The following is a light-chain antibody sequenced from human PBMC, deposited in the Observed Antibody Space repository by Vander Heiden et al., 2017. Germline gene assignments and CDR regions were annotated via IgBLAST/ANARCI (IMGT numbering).Light chain of an antibody. CDR2: DAS. CDR1: QGISNY. Sequence: IQMPQFPSSPAASVGDRVTITCQASQGISNYLAWYQQKPGKVPKLLIYDASNLETGVPSRSSGSGSGTDLTFTISSLQPEDIATYYCQEDDTVPQTFGQGTKVEIK. CDR3: QEDDTVPQT. J-gene: IGKJ2*01. V-gene: IGKV1-33*01.